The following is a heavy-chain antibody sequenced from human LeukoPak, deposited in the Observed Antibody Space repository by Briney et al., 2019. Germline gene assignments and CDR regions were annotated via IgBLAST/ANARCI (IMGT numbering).Heavy chain of an antibody. D-gene: IGHD2-8*01. J-gene: IGHJ4*02. CDR1: GGSFSGYY. CDR2: INHSGST. V-gene: IGHV4-34*01. Sequence: ASETLSLTCAVYGGSFSGYYWSWIRQPPGKGLEWIGEINHSGSTNYNPSLKSRVTISVDTSKNQFSLKLSSVTAADTAVYYCARVLMVPSQAHGVGYWGQGTLVTVSS. CDR3: ARVLMVPSQAHGVGY.